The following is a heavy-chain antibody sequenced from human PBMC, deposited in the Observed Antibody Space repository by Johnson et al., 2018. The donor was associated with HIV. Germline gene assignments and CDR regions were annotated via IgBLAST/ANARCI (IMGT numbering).Heavy chain of an antibody. CDR3: ARGTITMIRGVIGLDI. CDR2: IYGNERT. D-gene: IGHD3-10*01. V-gene: IGHV3-20*04. J-gene: IGHJ3*02. Sequence: MLLVESGGGEVRPGGSLRLSCAASGFSFDDYGMSWVRQAPGKGLEWVSVIYGNERTFYADSVRGRFTISGDTSTNTLHLQMHSLTAEDTALYYCARGTITMIRGVIGLDIWGQGTMVTVSS. CDR1: GFSFDDYG.